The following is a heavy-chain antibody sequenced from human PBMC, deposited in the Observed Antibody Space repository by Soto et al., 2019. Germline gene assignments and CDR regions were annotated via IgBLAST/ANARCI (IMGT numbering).Heavy chain of an antibody. CDR3: ARDPHRYCSSTSCSQNFDY. CDR2: INPSGGST. CDR1: GYTFTSYY. V-gene: IGHV1-46*01. Sequence: ASVKVSCKASGYTFTSYYMHWVRQAPGQGLGWMGIINPSGGSTSYAQKFQGRVTMTRDTSTSTVYMELSSLRSEDTAVYYCARDPHRYCSSTSCSQNFDYWGQGTLVTVSS. D-gene: IGHD2-2*01. J-gene: IGHJ4*02.